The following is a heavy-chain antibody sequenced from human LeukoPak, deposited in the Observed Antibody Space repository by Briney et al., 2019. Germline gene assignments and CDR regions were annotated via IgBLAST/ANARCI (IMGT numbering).Heavy chain of an antibody. V-gene: IGHV3-23*01. CDR2: ISGSGGRT. D-gene: IGHD5-12*01. Sequence: PGGSLRLSCAASGFTFSSHGMNWVRQAPGKGLEWVSGISGSGGRTYYADSVKGRFTISRDNSNHMLYLQMNGLIAEDTAIYYCAKDDDWLRFEHWGRGTPVSVSS. J-gene: IGHJ4*02. CDR3: AKDDDWLRFEH. CDR1: GFTFSSHG.